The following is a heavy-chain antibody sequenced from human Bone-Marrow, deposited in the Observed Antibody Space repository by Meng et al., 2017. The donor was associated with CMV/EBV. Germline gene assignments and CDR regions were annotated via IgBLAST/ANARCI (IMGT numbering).Heavy chain of an antibody. D-gene: IGHD3-22*01. J-gene: IGHJ6*02. Sequence: GESLKISCAASGFTFSSYSMNWVRQAPGKGLEWVSSISSSSSYIYYADSVKGRFTISRDNAKNSLYLQMNSLRAEDTAVYYCAREGLDYYDSSGYPPWYYGMDVWGQGTLVTVSS. CDR3: AREGLDYYDSSGYPPWYYGMDV. V-gene: IGHV3-21*01. CDR2: ISSSSSYI. CDR1: GFTFSSYS.